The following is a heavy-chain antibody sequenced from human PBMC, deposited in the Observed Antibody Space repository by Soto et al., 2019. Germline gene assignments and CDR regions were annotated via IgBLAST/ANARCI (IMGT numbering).Heavy chain of an antibody. Sequence: EVQLLESGGGLVQPGGSLRLSCAASGITISNYPMSWVRQAPGKGLDWDSGISGRGDRTYYADSAKGRFTISKDISRNSLSLQLDILGVEDTAVYFCVKDDGGYPSTAPHWGQGTLVSVSS. CDR2: ISGRGDRT. J-gene: IGHJ4*02. V-gene: IGHV3-23*01. CDR1: GITISNYP. CDR3: VKDDGGYPSTAPH. D-gene: IGHD3-22*01.